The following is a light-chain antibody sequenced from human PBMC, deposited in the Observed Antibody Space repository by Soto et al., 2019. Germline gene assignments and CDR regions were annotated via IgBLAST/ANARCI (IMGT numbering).Light chain of an antibody. Sequence: QSVLTQPASVSGSPGQSITISCTGTSSDVGGYNYVSWYQQHPGKAPKVMIYDVNYRPSGVSNRFSGTKSDNTASPTISGLQAEDEADYYCSSYRTSSIVVFGGGTKLTVL. CDR3: SSYRTSSIVV. CDR1: SSDVGGYNY. V-gene: IGLV2-14*01. J-gene: IGLJ2*01. CDR2: DVN.